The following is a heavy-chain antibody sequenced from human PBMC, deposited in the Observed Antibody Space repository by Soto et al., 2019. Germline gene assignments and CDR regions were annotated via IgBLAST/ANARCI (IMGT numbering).Heavy chain of an antibody. Sequence: VGSLRLSCEASGFMFGTSGMHWVRQAPGKGLEWVSGIWLDGSERYYSDSVKGRFTISRDNSKNTLFLQMNSLRVEDTAVYFCARDASGTTSFLASWGQGTLVTVSS. CDR2: IWLDGSER. D-gene: IGHD1-1*01. CDR3: ARDASGTTSFLAS. J-gene: IGHJ5*01. V-gene: IGHV3-33*01. CDR1: GFMFGTSG.